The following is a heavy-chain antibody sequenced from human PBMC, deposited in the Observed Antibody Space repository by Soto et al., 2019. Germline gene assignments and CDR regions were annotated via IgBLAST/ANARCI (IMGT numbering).Heavy chain of an antibody. D-gene: IGHD6-13*01. CDR1: GGSVSSGSYY. CDR2: IYYSGST. V-gene: IGHV4-61*01. J-gene: IGHJ6*02. CDR3: ARYREQLVSGYYGMDV. Sequence: PSETLSLTCTVSGGSVSSGSYYWSWIRQPPGKGLEWIGYIYYSGSTNYNPSLKSRVTISVDTSKNQFSLKLSSVTAADTAVYYCARYREQLVSGYYGMDVWGQGTTVTVSS.